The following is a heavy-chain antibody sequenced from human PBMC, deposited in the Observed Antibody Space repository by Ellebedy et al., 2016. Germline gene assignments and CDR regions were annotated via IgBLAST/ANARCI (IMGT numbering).Heavy chain of an antibody. Sequence: GESLKISXVTSGFPFSNFFMSWVRQAPGKGMEWVSTISGGGDNTDFADSVKGRFTISRDNSRSTLFLHMNSLRAEDTALYYCRVGHYSQSWGQGTLVTVSS. V-gene: IGHV3-23*01. D-gene: IGHD2-15*01. CDR1: GFPFSNFF. J-gene: IGHJ4*02. CDR2: ISGGGDNT. CDR3: RVGHYSQS.